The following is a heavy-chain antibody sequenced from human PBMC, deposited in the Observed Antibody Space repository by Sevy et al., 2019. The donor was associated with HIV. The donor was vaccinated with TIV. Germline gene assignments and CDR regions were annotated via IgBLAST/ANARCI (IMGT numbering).Heavy chain of an antibody. V-gene: IGHV4-39*01. Sequence: SETLSLTCTVSGGSMSSRDYYWGWIRQSPGKGLEWIGSIYSSGSTYFNPSLRSRVTISVETTRNQFSLRLNSVTAADTAVYYCARQGKERRTFGVIIKWFDPWGQGTPVTVSS. D-gene: IGHD3-3*01. CDR3: ARQGKERRTFGVIIKWFDP. CDR1: GGSMSSRDYY. CDR2: IYSSGST. J-gene: IGHJ5*02.